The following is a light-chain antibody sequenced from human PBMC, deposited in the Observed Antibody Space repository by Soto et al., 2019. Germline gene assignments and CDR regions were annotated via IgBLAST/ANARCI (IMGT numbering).Light chain of an antibody. CDR1: QGISSA. Sequence: IQLTQSPSSLSASVADRVTITCRASQGISSALAWYQQKPGKAPKLLIYDASSLASGVPSRFSGSGSGTDFTLTISSLQPEDFATYYCQHFNSYPITFGQGTRLEIK. CDR2: DAS. J-gene: IGKJ5*01. V-gene: IGKV1-13*02. CDR3: QHFNSYPIT.